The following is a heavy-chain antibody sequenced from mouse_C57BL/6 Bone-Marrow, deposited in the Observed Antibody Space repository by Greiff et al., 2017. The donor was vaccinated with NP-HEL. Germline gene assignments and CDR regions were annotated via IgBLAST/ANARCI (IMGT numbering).Heavy chain of an antibody. J-gene: IGHJ2*01. CDR3: AKGSKILYYFDY. CDR2: IDPSDSYT. V-gene: IGHV1-50*01. D-gene: IGHD1-1*01. CDR1: GYTFTSYW. Sequence: QVQLKQPGAELVKPGASVKLSCKASGYTFTSYWMQWVKQRPGQGLEWIGEIDPSDSYTNYNQKFKGKATLTVDTSSSTAYMQLSSLTSEDSAVYYCAKGSKILYYFDYWGQGTTLTVSS.